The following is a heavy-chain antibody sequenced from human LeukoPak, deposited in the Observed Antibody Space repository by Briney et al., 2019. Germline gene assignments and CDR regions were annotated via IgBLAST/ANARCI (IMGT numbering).Heavy chain of an antibody. D-gene: IGHD6-6*01. CDR2: IKGDGSST. V-gene: IGHV3-74*01. Sequence: GGSLRLSCAASGFTFSSYWMHWVRHTPGKGLVWVSRIKGDGSSTSYADSVKGRFTISRDNAKNTLYLQMNSLRAEDTAVYYCAKCSGSSSYNWFDPWGQGTLVTVSS. J-gene: IGHJ5*02. CDR3: AKCSGSSSYNWFDP. CDR1: GFTFSSYW.